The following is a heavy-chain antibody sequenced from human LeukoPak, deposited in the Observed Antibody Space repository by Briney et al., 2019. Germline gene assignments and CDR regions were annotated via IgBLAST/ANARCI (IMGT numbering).Heavy chain of an antibody. Sequence: GASVKVSCKASGYTFTSYGISWVRQAPGQGPEWMGWISAYNGNTNYAQKLQGRVTMTTDTSTSTAYMELRSLRSDDTAVYYCARKDYGSGSYYYFDYWGQGTLVTVSS. CDR2: ISAYNGNT. J-gene: IGHJ4*02. D-gene: IGHD3-10*01. CDR3: ARKDYGSGSYYYFDY. V-gene: IGHV1-18*01. CDR1: GYTFTSYG.